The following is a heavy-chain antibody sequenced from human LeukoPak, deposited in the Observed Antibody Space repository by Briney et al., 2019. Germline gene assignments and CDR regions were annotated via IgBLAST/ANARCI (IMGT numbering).Heavy chain of an antibody. CDR3: AKDSSTIVENWFDP. CDR2: ISGSGGST. CDR1: GFTFSSYA. V-gene: IGHV3-23*01. D-gene: IGHD5-24*01. Sequence: GASLRLSCAASGFTFSSYAMSWVRQAPGKGLEWVPAISGSGGSTYYADSVKGRFTISRDNSKNTLYLQMNSLRAEDTAVYYCAKDSSTIVENWFDPWGQGTLVTVSS. J-gene: IGHJ5*02.